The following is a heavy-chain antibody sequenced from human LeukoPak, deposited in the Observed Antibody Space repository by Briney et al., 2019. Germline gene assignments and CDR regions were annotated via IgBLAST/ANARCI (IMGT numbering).Heavy chain of an antibody. Sequence: GGSLRLSCAASGFTFSSYNMNWVRQAPGKGLEWVSSITSGSSYIYYADSVKGRFTISRDNAKNSLYLQMNSLRAEDTAVYYCARTIEMATISYFDYWGQGTLVTVSS. J-gene: IGHJ4*02. V-gene: IGHV3-21*01. CDR2: ITSGSSYI. D-gene: IGHD5-24*01. CDR3: ARTIEMATISYFDY. CDR1: GFTFSSYN.